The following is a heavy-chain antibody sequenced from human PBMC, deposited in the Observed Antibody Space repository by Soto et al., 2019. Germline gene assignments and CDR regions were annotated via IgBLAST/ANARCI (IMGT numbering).Heavy chain of an antibody. CDR1: GGTFNTFA. CDR3: ATSTSSSWQNDY. CDR2: IIPIFETA. Sequence: DLEQSGAEVKKPGSSVKVSCKASGGTFNTFAISWVRQAPGQGLEWIGGIIPIFETANYAQRLQDRLTITADESTRTAYMELSRLTSDDTAIYFCATSTSSSWQNDYWGLGTLVVVS. V-gene: IGHV1-69*01. D-gene: IGHD6-13*01. J-gene: IGHJ4*02.